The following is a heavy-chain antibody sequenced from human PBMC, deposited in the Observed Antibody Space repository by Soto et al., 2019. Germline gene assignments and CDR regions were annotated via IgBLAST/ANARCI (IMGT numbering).Heavy chain of an antibody. Sequence: PSETLSLTCTVSGGSISSYYWIWIRQPPGKGLEWIGYISYSGSTNYNPSRKSRPTISVDTSKNQFSLKLRSVTAADTAVYYCARACPYGVYDLDYWGQGTLVKVSS. CDR3: ARACPYGVYDLDY. CDR1: GGSISSYY. D-gene: IGHD4-17*01. CDR2: ISYSGST. V-gene: IGHV4-59*01. J-gene: IGHJ4*02.